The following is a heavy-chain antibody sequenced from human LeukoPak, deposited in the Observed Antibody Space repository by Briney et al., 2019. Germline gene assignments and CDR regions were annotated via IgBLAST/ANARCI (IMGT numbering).Heavy chain of an antibody. CDR1: GFTFSSYA. CDR2: ISDSGGST. CDR3: AKTWGNSAWQPLDY. V-gene: IGHV3-23*01. J-gene: IGHJ4*02. Sequence: GGSLRLSCAASGFTFSSYAMSWVRQAPGKGLEWVSAISDSGGSTYYADSVKGRFTISRDNSKSTLYLQMNSLRAEDTAIYSCAKTWGNSAWQPLDYWGQGTLVTVSS. D-gene: IGHD6-19*01.